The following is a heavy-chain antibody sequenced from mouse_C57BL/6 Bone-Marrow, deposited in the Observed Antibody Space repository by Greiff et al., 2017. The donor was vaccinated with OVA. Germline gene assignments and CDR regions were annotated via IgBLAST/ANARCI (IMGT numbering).Heavy chain of an antibody. CDR3: AKEANYYGSSYWYFDV. J-gene: IGHJ1*03. V-gene: IGHV2-3*01. CDR1: GFSLTSYG. D-gene: IGHD1-1*01. CDR2: LWGDGST. Sequence: VQLVESGPGLVAPSQSLSITCTVSGFSLTSYGVSWVRQPPGKGLEWLGVLWGDGSTNYHSALISRLSISQDNSKSQVFLKLNSLQTDDTATYYCAKEANYYGSSYWYFDVWGTGTTVTVSS.